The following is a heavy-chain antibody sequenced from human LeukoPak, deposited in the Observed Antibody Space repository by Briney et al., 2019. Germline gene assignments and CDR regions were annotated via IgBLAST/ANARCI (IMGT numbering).Heavy chain of an antibody. V-gene: IGHV3-23*01. CDR1: GFTFSSSA. CDR3: AKEGGTIYDILTGYYLSPVDP. CDR2: ISNNGGYT. Sequence: GGSLRLSCAASGFTFSSSAMSWVRQAPGKGLEWVSAISNNGGYTYYADSVQGRFTISRDNSKSTLCLQMNSLRAEDTAVYYCAKEGGTIYDILTGYYLSPVDPWGQGTLVTVSS. J-gene: IGHJ5*02. D-gene: IGHD3-9*01.